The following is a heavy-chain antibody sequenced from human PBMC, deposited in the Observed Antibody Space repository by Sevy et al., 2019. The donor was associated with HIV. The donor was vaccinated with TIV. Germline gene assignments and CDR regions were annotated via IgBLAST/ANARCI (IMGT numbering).Heavy chain of an antibody. CDR1: EFTFRTYG. CDR3: AKEPFDY. V-gene: IGHV3-23*01. Sequence: GGSLRLSCAASEFTFRTYGMSWVRQAPGKGLQWVASIKGSASTTYYADSVKGRFTIFRDNSNNTLYLQVNTLRAEDTAMYYCAKEPFDYWGQGTLVTVSS. J-gene: IGHJ4*02. CDR2: IKGSASTT.